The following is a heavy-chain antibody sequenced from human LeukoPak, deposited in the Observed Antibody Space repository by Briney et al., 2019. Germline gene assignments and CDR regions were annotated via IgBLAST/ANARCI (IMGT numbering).Heavy chain of an antibody. J-gene: IGHJ4*02. CDR1: GFTFSSYC. CDR3: ARGGGHC. V-gene: IGHV3-21*01. CDR2: ISSSSSYI. D-gene: IGHD3-16*01. Sequence: PGGSLRLSCAASGFTFSSYCMNWVRQAPGKGLEWVSSISSSSSYIYYADSVKGRFTISRDKAKNSLSLQMNSLRAEDAAVYHCARGGGHCWGQGTLVTVSS.